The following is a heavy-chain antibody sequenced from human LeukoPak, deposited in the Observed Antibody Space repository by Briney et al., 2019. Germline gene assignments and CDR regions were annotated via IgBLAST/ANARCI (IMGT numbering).Heavy chain of an antibody. CDR2: IYYSGST. CDR1: GGSISSGGYY. CDR3: ARDVNAAARFDY. J-gene: IGHJ4*02. V-gene: IGHV4-31*03. D-gene: IGHD6-6*01. Sequence: SETLSLTCTVSGGSISSGGYYWSWIRQHPGKGLEWIGYIYYSGSTYYNPSLKSRVTISVDTSKNQFSLKLSSVTAADTAVYYRARDVNAAARFDYWGQGTLVTVSS.